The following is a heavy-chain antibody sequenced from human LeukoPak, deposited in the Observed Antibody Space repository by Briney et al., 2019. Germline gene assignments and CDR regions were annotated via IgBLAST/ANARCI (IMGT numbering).Heavy chain of an antibody. CDR2: ISYDGSNK. D-gene: IGHD6-19*01. CDR1: GFTFSSYA. Sequence: GGSLRLSCAASGFTFSSYAMHWVRQAPGKGLEWVAVISYDGSNKYYADSVKGRFTISRDNSKNTLYLQMKSLRAEDTAVYYCARELAVAGCGLDYWGQGTLVTVSS. J-gene: IGHJ4*02. V-gene: IGHV3-30*04. CDR3: ARELAVAGCGLDY.